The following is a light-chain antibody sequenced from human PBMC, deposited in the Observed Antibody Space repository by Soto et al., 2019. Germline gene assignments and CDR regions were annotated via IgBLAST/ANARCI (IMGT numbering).Light chain of an antibody. V-gene: IGKV1-5*01. CDR1: QSSSSW. Sequence: DIQMTQSPSTLTASVGDSVPIACWASQSSSSWLAWYQQKPGKAPKLLSLDASSLESGVPSWFRGSGSGTDFTLTISSLQREDFATYYCQRSYSSWRFGQGTKGDIK. J-gene: IGKJ1*01. CDR2: DAS. CDR3: QRSYSSWR.